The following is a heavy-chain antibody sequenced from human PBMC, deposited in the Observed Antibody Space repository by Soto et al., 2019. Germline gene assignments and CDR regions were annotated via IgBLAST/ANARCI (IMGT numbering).Heavy chain of an antibody. V-gene: IGHV1-18*01. CDR1: GYGFTTYG. CDR3: ARGRYGDY. J-gene: IGHJ4*02. D-gene: IGHD1-1*01. Sequence: QVHLVQSGAEVKKPGASVKVSCKGSGYGFTTYGITWVRQAPGQGLEWMAWISAHNGNTNYAQKLQGRGTVTRDTSTRTAYMEMRSLRADDTAVYSCARGRYGDYWGQGALVTVSS. CDR2: ISAHNGNT.